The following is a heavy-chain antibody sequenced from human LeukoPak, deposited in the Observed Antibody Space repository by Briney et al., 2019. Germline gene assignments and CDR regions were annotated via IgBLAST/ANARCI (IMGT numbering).Heavy chain of an antibody. V-gene: IGHV2-5*01. CDR1: GFSLTSGVVG. J-gene: IGHJ4*02. CDR3: THTVDYGGNPNDY. CDR2: IYWNDDK. D-gene: IGHD4-23*01. Sequence: SGPMLVKPTQTLTLTCTFSGFSLTSGVVGVGWIRQPPGKALEWLALIYWNDDKRYSPSLKNRLTITKDTSENQVVLTLTNMEPVDKATYYCTHTVDYGGNPNDYWGQGTLVTVSS.